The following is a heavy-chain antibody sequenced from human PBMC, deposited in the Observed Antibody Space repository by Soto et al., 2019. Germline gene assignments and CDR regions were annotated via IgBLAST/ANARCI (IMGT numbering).Heavy chain of an antibody. CDR2: IHPGESDT. Sequence: GESLKISCKSYGYSFTTYWIAGVRQMPGKGLEWMGSIHPGESDTRYSPSFQGQVTISADRSITTAYLQWSSLKASDTAMYYCARHEATYYNFYGMDVWGQGTTVTVSS. CDR1: GYSFTTYW. V-gene: IGHV5-51*01. CDR3: ARHEATYYNFYGMDV. J-gene: IGHJ6*02.